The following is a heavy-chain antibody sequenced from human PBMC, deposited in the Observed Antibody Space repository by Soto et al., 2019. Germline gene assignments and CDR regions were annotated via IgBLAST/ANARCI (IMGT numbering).Heavy chain of an antibody. CDR3: ASTNIAAAGNYYYYGMDV. CDR1: GGSISSSSYY. CDR2: IYYSGST. Sequence: PXETLSLTCTVSGGSISSSSYYGGWIRQPPGKGLEWIGSIYYSGSTYYNPSLKSRVTISVDTSKNQFSLKLSSVTAADTAVYYCASTNIAAAGNYYYYGMDVWGQGTTVTVSS. J-gene: IGHJ6*02. D-gene: IGHD6-13*01. V-gene: IGHV4-39*01.